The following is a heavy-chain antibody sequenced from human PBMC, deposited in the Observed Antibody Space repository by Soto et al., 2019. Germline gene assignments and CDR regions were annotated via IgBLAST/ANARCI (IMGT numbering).Heavy chain of an antibody. CDR3: SRLVGATSSFDY. CDR2: IRSKTNNYAT. J-gene: IGHJ4*02. Sequence: EVQLVESGGDLVQPGGSLKLSCAASGFTFSGSAMHWVRQASGKGLEWVGRIRSKTNNYATAYAASVKGRFTISRDDSKNTVYLQMNSLKTEDTAVYYCSRLVGATSSFDYWGQGTLVTVSS. CDR1: GFTFSGSA. D-gene: IGHD1-26*01. V-gene: IGHV3-73*02.